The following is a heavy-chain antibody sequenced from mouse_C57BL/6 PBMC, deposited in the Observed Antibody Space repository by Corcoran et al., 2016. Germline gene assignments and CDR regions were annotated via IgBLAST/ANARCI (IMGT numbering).Heavy chain of an antibody. CDR2: INTYSGVP. CDR1: GYTFTTYG. D-gene: IGHD1-1*01. J-gene: IGHJ1*03. V-gene: IGHV9-3*01. CDR3: ARRRINYYGSCWYFDV. Sequence: QIQLVQSGPELKKPGETVKISCKASGYTFTTYGMSWVKQAPGKGLKWMGWINTYSGVPTYADDFKGRFAFSLETSASTAYLQINNLKNEDTATYFCARRRINYYGSCWYFDVWGTGTTVTVSS.